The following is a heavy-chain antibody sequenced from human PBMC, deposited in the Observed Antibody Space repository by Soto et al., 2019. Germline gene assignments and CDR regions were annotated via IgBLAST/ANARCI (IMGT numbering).Heavy chain of an antibody. Sequence: FVTMSRTCPVAGGSGSIGSCYWIWIQQPPGKGLEWIGYIYSSGSTSYNPSLKSRLTMSVDTSKNQFSLKLTSVTAADTALYYCARQTTYSSSWFDYWGHGTRVTVSS. CDR3: ARQTTYSSSWFDY. J-gene: IGHJ5*01. CDR1: GGSGSIGSCY. V-gene: IGHV4-61*01. D-gene: IGHD6-13*01. CDR2: IYSSGST.